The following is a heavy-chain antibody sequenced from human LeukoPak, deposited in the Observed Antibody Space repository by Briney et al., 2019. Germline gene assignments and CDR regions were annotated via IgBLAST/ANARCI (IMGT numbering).Heavy chain of an antibody. CDR1: GFTFSNYY. J-gene: IGHJ4*02. D-gene: IGHD6-6*01. CDR3: ARDPARTSAFDY. Sequence: PGGSLRLSCAASGFTFSNYYMSWIRQAPGKGLEWVSYISSSGSTIYYADSVKGRFTISRDNAKNSLYLQMNSLRAEDTAVYYCARDPARTSAFDYWGQGTLVTVSS. CDR2: ISSSGSTI. V-gene: IGHV3-11*04.